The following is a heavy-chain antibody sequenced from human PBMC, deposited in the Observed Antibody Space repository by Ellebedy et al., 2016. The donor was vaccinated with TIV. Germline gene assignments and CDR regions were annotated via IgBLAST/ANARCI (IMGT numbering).Heavy chain of an antibody. V-gene: IGHV3-23*01. D-gene: IGHD3-10*01. J-gene: IGHJ3*02. CDR1: GFAFSSYA. CDR3: AREVRGAFDI. Sequence: GGSLRLSCAASGFAFSSYAMSWVRQAPGMRLEWVAGVTGDGFHTWYADSVKGRFTIFRDSSKNTLYLQMNSLRGEDTALYYCAREVRGAFDIWGQGTMVTVSS. CDR2: VTGDGFHT.